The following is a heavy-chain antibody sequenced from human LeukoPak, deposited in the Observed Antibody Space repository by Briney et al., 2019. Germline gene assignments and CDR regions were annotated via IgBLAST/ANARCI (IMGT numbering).Heavy chain of an antibody. CDR3: AKVVDSSGYYATYFDY. Sequence: GGSLRLSCAASGFTFSSYAMSWVRQAPGKGLEWVSAISGSGGSTYYADSVKGRFTISRDNSKNTLYLQMNSLRAEDTAVYYCAKVVDSSGYYATYFDYWGQGTLVTVSA. V-gene: IGHV3-23*01. J-gene: IGHJ4*02. D-gene: IGHD3-22*01. CDR1: GFTFSSYA. CDR2: ISGSGGST.